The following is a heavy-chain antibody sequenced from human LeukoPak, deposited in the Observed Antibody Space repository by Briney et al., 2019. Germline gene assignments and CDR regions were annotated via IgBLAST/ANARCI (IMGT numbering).Heavy chain of an antibody. CDR3: ARDKAMVPIVTIDY. D-gene: IGHD5-18*01. CDR1: GYTFTSYG. J-gene: IGHJ4*02. Sequence: ASVKVSCKASGYTFTSYGISWVRQAPGPGLEWMGWISAYNGNTNYAQKLQGRVTMTTDTSTSTAYMELRSLRSDDTAVYYCARDKAMVPIVTIDYWGQGTLVTVSS. CDR2: ISAYNGNT. V-gene: IGHV1-18*01.